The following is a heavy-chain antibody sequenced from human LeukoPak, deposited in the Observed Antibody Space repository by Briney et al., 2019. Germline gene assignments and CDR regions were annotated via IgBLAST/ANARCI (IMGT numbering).Heavy chain of an antibody. D-gene: IGHD4-17*01. Sequence: GESLKTSCKGSGYSFTSYWIGWVRQMPGKGLEWMGIIYPGDSDTRYSPSFQGQVTISADKSISTAYLQWSSLKASDTAMYYCARHSYGDYEYYYYMDVWGKGTTVTVSS. CDR2: IYPGDSDT. J-gene: IGHJ6*03. V-gene: IGHV5-51*01. CDR1: GYSFTSYW. CDR3: ARHSYGDYEYYYYMDV.